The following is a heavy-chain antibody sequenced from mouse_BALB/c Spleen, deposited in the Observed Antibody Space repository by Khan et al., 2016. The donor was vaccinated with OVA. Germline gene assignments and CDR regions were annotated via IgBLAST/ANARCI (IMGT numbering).Heavy chain of an antibody. D-gene: IGHD1-1*01. V-gene: IGHV1-7*01. CDR2: INPTTNYT. CDR3: ARRGLRWDFDY. Sequence: QVQLQQPGAELAKPGASVKMSCKTSGYTFINYWILWVKQRPGQGLEWIGYINPTTNYTEFNQNFKDKATLTADRSSSTAYMQLSSLTSEDSAVYYGARRGLRWDFDYWGQGTTLTVSS. J-gene: IGHJ2*01. CDR1: GYTFINYW.